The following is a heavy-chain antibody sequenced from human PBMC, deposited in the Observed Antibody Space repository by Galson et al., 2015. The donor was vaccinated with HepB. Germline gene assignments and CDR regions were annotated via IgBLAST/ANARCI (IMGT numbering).Heavy chain of an antibody. CDR2: IHQDGSEN. Sequence: SLRLSCAASGFTFSGYWMSWVRQAPGKGLEWVANIHQDGSENDYVDSVKGRFTISRDNAKESLYLQMNSLRAEDTALYYCARLRGGYDFDFWGQGTLVTVSS. D-gene: IGHD3-22*01. J-gene: IGHJ4*02. CDR3: ARLRGGYDFDF. CDR1: GFTFSGYW. V-gene: IGHV3-7*03.